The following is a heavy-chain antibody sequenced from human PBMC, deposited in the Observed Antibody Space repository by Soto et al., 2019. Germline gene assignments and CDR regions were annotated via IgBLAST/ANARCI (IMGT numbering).Heavy chain of an antibody. D-gene: IGHD2-21*02. V-gene: IGHV3-23*01. CDR2: ISGSGGDS. Sequence: PGGSLRLSCAAAGFPFINYAMSLVRTDTGKGLEWVSSISGSGGDSYYADSVKGRFTISRDNSESTLYLQMSGLRAEDTALYYCAKRSLIVALTAFDDYWGQGTLVTVSS. CDR3: AKRSLIVALTAFDDY. J-gene: IGHJ4*02. CDR1: GFPFINYA.